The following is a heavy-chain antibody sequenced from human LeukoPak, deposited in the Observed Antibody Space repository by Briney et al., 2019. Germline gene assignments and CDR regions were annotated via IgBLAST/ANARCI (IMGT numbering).Heavy chain of an antibody. Sequence: PSETLSLTCSVSGGSIGSSSYFWGWIRQPPGKGLEWIGHIFYSGSTYYNPSLKSRVTISVDTSKNQFSLHLNSVTAADTAVYYCARRSYGLLYFDYWGQGTLVTVSS. CDR1: GGSIGSSSYF. D-gene: IGHD5-18*01. CDR2: IFYSGST. CDR3: ARRSYGLLYFDY. J-gene: IGHJ4*02. V-gene: IGHV4-39*01.